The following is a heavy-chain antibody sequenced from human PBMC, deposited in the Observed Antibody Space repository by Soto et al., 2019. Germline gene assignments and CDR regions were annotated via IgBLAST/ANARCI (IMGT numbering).Heavy chain of an antibody. Sequence: EVQLVESGGGLVQPGRSLRLSCAASGFTFDDYAMHWVRQAPGKGLEWVSGISWNSGSIGYADSVKGRFTISRDNAKNSLYLQMNSLRAEDTALYYCAKDIGAAGATFYYWGQGTLVTVSS. V-gene: IGHV3-9*01. CDR3: AKDIGAAGATFYY. D-gene: IGHD6-13*01. J-gene: IGHJ4*02. CDR2: ISWNSGSI. CDR1: GFTFDDYA.